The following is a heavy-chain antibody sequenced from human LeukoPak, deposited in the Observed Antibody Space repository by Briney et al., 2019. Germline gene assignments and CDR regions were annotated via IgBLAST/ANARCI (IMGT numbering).Heavy chain of an antibody. CDR3: AKEQSLSSGYYYVSWDY. CDR2: ISYEGRNK. D-gene: IGHD3-22*01. J-gene: IGHJ4*02. Sequence: GGALRLSCAASGFTFSSYGMHWVRQAPGKGLEGVAVISYEGRNKYYAYSVQGRFTISRDNSKKTLYLQMTSLGDEDTAVYYRAKEQSLSSGYYYVSWDYWGQGTLVTVPS. CDR1: GFTFSSYG. V-gene: IGHV3-30*18.